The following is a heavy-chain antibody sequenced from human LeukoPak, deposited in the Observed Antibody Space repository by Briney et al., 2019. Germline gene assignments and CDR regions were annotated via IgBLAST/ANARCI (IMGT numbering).Heavy chain of an antibody. V-gene: IGHV3-48*04. J-gene: IGHJ3*02. CDR1: GFTFSSYS. CDR2: ISSSSSTI. Sequence: GGSLRLSCAASGFTFSSYSMNWVRQAPGKGLEWVSYISSSSSTIYYADSVKGRFTISRDNAKNSLYLQMNSLRAEDTAVYYCARDGPGGYCSSTSCYSAFDIWGQGTMVTVSS. CDR3: ARDGPGGYCSSTSCYSAFDI. D-gene: IGHD2-2*01.